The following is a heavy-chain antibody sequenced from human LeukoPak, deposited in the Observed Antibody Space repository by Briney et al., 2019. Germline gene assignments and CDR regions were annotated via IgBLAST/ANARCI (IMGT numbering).Heavy chain of an antibody. CDR2: ISGSGDRT. Sequence: PGGTLRLSCAASGFTFSYYGMNWVRQAPGKGLEWVSGISGSGDRTYYEDSVKGRFTISRDNSKNTLYLQMNSLKSDDTAMYYCTTEFKELGSFFYFYYMDVWGTGTTVTISS. CDR3: TTEFKELGSFFYFYYMDV. CDR1: GFTFSYYG. D-gene: IGHD3-10*01. J-gene: IGHJ6*03. V-gene: IGHV3-23*01.